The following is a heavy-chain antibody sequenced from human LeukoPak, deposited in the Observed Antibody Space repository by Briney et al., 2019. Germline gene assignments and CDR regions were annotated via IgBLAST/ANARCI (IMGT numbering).Heavy chain of an antibody. CDR1: GYSFTSYW. CDR3: ARAPAPLAWVDY. V-gene: IGHV5-51*01. CDR2: IYPGDSDT. Sequence: GESLKISCKGSGYSFTSYWIGWVRQMPRKGLEWMGSIYPGDSDTRDSPSFQGQATISADRSIRTAYLPRRSLKASDTAMYYCARAPAPLAWVDYWGQGTLVTVSS. J-gene: IGHJ4*02. D-gene: IGHD3-3*02.